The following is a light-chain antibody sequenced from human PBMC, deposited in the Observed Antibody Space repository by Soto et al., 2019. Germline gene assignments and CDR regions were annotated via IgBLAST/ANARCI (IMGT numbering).Light chain of an antibody. Sequence: EIVMTQSPATLSVSPGERATLSCRASPSVSSNLAWYQQSPGQAPRLLIYGASTRATGIPARFSGSESGTEFILTISSLQSEDFAVYYCQQYNNWPLTFGGGTKVEIK. CDR1: PSVSSN. J-gene: IGKJ4*01. CDR2: GAS. V-gene: IGKV3-15*01. CDR3: QQYNNWPLT.